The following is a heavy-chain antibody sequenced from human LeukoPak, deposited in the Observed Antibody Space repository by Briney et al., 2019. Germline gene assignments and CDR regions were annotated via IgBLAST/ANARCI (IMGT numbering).Heavy chain of an antibody. CDR1: GFTFDDYT. J-gene: IGHJ4*02. CDR2: ISWDGGST. D-gene: IGHD2-21*02. CDR3: AKVAKGNIVVVTALDY. Sequence: QPGGSLRLSCAASGFTFDDYTMHWVRHAPGKGLEWVSLISWDGGSTYYADSVKGRFTISRDNSKNTLYLQMNSLGPEDTAMYYCAKVAKGNIVVVTALDYWGPGTLVTVSS. V-gene: IGHV3-43*01.